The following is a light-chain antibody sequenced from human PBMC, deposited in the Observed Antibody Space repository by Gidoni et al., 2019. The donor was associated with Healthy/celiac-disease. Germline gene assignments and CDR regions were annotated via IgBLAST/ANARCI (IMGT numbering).Light chain of an antibody. J-gene: IGLJ2*01. CDR2: RDS. Sequence: SYELTLPLSVSVALGQTARITCGGNNIGSKNVHWYQQKPGQAPVLVIYRDSNRPSGIPERFSGSNSGNTATLTISRAQAGDEADYYCQVWDSSTYVVFGGGTKLTVL. V-gene: IGLV3-9*01. CDR3: QVWDSSTYVV. CDR1: NIGSKN.